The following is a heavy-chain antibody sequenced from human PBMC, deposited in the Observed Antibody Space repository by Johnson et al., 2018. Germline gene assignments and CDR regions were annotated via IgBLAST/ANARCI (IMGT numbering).Heavy chain of an antibody. CDR3: AKYHDGNSGAFDI. V-gene: IGHV3-30*18. D-gene: IGHD4-23*01. J-gene: IGHJ3*02. CDR1: GFTFSDYG. CDR2: ISYDGSNK. Sequence: VQLVESGGGVVQXGRSLRLXCAASGFTFSDYGIHWVRQAPGKGLEWVAVISYDGSNKYYADSVKGRFTISRDNSKNTLYLQMNSLRTQDTAVYYCAKYHDGNSGAFDIWGQGTMVTVSS.